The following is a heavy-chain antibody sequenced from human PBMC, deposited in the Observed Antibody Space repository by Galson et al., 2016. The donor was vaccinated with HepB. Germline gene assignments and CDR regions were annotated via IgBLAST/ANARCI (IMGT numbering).Heavy chain of an antibody. V-gene: IGHV3-7*01. Sequence: SLRLSCAASGFTFSSDAMHWVRQAPSKGLEWVANLNKDGSEKYYMDSVKGRFTISRDNAKNALYLQMNSLRAEDTAVYYCARTIVAVPGANDYFDYWGQGTLVTVSS. J-gene: IGHJ4*02. CDR2: LNKDGSEK. CDR3: ARTIVAVPGANDYFDY. D-gene: IGHD2-2*01. CDR1: GFTFSSDA.